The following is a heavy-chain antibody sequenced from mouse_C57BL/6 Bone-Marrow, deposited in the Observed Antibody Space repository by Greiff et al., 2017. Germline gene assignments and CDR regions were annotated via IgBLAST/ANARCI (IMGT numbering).Heavy chain of an antibody. Sequence: QVQLQQPGTELVKPGASVKLSCKASGYTFTSYWMHWVKQRPGQGLEWIGNINPSNGGTNYNEKFKSKATLTFDKSSSTAYMQLSSLTSEDSAVYYCARSGVRGAWFAYWGQGTLVTVSA. CDR1: GYTFTSYW. J-gene: IGHJ3*01. CDR2: INPSNGGT. D-gene: IGHD4-1*01. CDR3: ARSGVRGAWFAY. V-gene: IGHV1-53*01.